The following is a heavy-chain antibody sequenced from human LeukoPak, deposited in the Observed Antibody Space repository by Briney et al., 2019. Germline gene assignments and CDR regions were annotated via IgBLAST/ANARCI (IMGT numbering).Heavy chain of an antibody. CDR2: IIPILGIA. V-gene: IGHV1-69*04. J-gene: IGHJ4*02. CDR3: ARDLPPYYFDY. CDR1: GGIFSSYA. Sequence: ASVKVSCKASGGIFSSYAISWVRQAPGQGLEWMGRIIPILGIANYAQKFQGRVTITADKSTSTAYMDLSSLRSENTAVYYCARDLPPYYFDYWGQGTLVTVSS.